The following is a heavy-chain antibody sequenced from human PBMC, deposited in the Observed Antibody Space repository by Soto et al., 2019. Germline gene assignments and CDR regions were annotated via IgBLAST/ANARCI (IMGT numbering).Heavy chain of an antibody. Sequence: SETLSLTCAVYGGSFSGYYWSWIRQPPGKGLEWIGEINHSGSTNYNPSLKSRVTISVDTSKNQFSLKLSSVTAADTAVYYCARGLLAGGVAVVSRGFDPWGQGTLVT. V-gene: IGHV4-34*01. CDR1: GGSFSGYY. CDR3: ARGLLAGGVAVVSRGFDP. CDR2: INHSGST. D-gene: IGHD6-19*01. J-gene: IGHJ5*02.